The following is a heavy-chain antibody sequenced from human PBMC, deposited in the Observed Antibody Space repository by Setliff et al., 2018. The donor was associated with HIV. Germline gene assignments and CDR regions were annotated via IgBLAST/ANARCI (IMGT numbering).Heavy chain of an antibody. CDR1: GGSISTYY. CDR3: ARTQQTYYYDSSGYYFDY. D-gene: IGHD3-22*01. V-gene: IGHV4-59*08. Sequence: SETLSLTCTVSGGSISTYYWSWIRQPPGKGLEWIGYIFYSGSTNYNPSLKSRVTISVDTSKNQFSLKLSSVTAAATAVYYCARTQQTYYYDSSGYYFDYWGQGTLVTVSS. J-gene: IGHJ4*02. CDR2: IFYSGST.